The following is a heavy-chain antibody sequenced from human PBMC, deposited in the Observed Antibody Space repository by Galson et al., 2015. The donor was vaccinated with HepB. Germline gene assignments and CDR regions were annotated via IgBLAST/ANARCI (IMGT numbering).Heavy chain of an antibody. Sequence: SVKVSCKASGGTFSSYAISWVRQAPGQGLEWMGRIIPILGIANYAQKFQGRVTITADKSTSTAYMELSSLRSEDTAVYYCARGGGITGTINDCCGQGTLVPVSS. CDR3: ARGGGITGTINDC. CDR2: IIPILGIA. CDR1: GGTFSSYA. D-gene: IGHD1/OR15-1a*01. J-gene: IGHJ4*02. V-gene: IGHV1-69*04.